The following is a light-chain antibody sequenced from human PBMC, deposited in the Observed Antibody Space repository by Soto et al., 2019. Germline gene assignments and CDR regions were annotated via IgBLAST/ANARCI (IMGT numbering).Light chain of an antibody. CDR2: AAS. J-gene: IGKJ1*01. Sequence: IQMTQSPSSLSASVGDRVTITCRTSQTITTSLNWYRQKPGKAPDLLIYAASSLQSGIPSRFSGSASGTDFTLTISSLQPEDFATYYCLQDYTYPWTFGQGTKVDI. CDR1: QTITTS. CDR3: LQDYTYPWT. V-gene: IGKV1-6*01.